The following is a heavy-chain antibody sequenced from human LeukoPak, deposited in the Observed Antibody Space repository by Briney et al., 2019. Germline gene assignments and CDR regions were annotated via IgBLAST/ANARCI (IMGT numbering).Heavy chain of an antibody. V-gene: IGHV3-7*04. CDR1: GFTFSSYR. D-gene: IGHD3-10*01. J-gene: IGHJ6*03. CDR2: IKQDGGEK. CDR3: PRGGSGSYYGLNYYYYYMDV. Sequence: GGCLRLSCAASGFTFSSYRMSWGRQAPGKGVGRGANIKQDGGEKCSVYSGQGRFTTAKHNTTNSLYLQMNSLSAEATAVYYCPRGGSGSYYGLNYYYYYMDVWGKGTTVTVSS.